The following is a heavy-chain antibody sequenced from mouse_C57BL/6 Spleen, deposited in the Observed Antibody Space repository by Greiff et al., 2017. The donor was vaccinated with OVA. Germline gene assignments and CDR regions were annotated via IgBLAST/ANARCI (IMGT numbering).Heavy chain of an antibody. V-gene: IGHV1-74*01. CDR2: IHPSDSDT. CDR1: GYTFTSYW. J-gene: IGHJ2*01. D-gene: IGHD2-3*01. CDR3: AIYGDGYYGVYFDY. Sequence: QVQLQQPGAELVKPGASVKVSCKASGYTFTSYWMHWVKQRPGQGLEWIGRIHPSDSDTTYNQKFKGKATLTVDNSSSTAYMQLSSLTSESSAVYYCAIYGDGYYGVYFDYWGQGTTLAVSS.